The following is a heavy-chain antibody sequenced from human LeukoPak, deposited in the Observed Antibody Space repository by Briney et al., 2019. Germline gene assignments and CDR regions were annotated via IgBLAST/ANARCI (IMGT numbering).Heavy chain of an antibody. J-gene: IGHJ5*02. D-gene: IGHD1-7*01. Sequence: GASVKVSCKVSGYTLTELSMHWVRQAPGKGPEWMGGFDPEDGETIYAQKFQGRVTMTEDTSTDTAYMELSSLRSEDTAVYYCATLPRITGTRFGWFDPWGQGTLVTVSS. CDR1: GYTLTELS. CDR3: ATLPRITGTRFGWFDP. CDR2: FDPEDGET. V-gene: IGHV1-24*01.